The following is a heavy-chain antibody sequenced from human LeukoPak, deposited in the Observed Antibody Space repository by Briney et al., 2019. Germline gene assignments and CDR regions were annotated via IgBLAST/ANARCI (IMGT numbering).Heavy chain of an antibody. D-gene: IGHD4-17*01. J-gene: IGHJ3*02. Sequence: GGSLRLSCAASGFTFSSNWMHWVRQTPGKGLVWVSRINSDGSSTSCADSVKGRFTISRDNAKNTLYLQMNSLRADDTAVYHCARVDYGDYVAAVDIWGQGTMVTVFS. CDR3: ARVDYGDYVAAVDI. V-gene: IGHV3-74*01. CDR2: INSDGSST. CDR1: GFTFSSNW.